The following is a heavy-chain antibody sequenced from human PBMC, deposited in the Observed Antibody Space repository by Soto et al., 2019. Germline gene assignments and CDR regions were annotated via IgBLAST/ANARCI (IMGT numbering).Heavy chain of an antibody. CDR3: VRFEVPTPCSGSLLDF. CDR2: IHYNGRT. D-gene: IGHD3-10*02. V-gene: IGHV4-34*01. J-gene: IGHJ4*02. Sequence: QVRLQQWGAGLLKPSETLSLTCGVYGESSSTYYWNWIRQSPGKGLEWIADIHYNGRTNYNPSLKSRLTISVDTSQKQFSLTLSAVTAADAAGYYCVRFEVPTPCSGSLLDFWGQGTLVTVSS. CDR1: GESSSTYY.